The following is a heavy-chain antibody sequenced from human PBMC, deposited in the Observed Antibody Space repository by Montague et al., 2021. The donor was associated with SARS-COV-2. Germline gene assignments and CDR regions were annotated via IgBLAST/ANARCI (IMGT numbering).Heavy chain of an antibody. J-gene: IGHJ5*02. Sequence: SETLSLTCAVYGGSFSGHSWTWIRQPPGKGLEWIGKINNGGGTNYNPSXXSRVAISVETPKNQFCLKLSSLTAADTAVYYCARGLTDVTVILVFVGASLCFDAWGQGALVIVSS. CDR3: ARGLTDVTVILVFVGASLCFDA. CDR1: GGSFSGHS. D-gene: IGHD3-22*01. V-gene: IGHV4-34*01. CDR2: INNGGGT.